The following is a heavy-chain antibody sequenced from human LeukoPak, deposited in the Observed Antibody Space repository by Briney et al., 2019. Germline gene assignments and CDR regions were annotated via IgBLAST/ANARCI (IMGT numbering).Heavy chain of an antibody. V-gene: IGHV3-23*01. CDR3: ANGGLRWEPSIPYYFDY. J-gene: IGHJ4*02. CDR2: ISGSGGST. CDR1: GFTVSSNY. Sequence: GGSLRLSCAASGFTVSSNYMSWVRQAPEKGLEWVSAISGSGGSTYYADSVKGRFTISRDNSKNTLYLQMNSLRAEDTAVYYCANGGLRWEPSIPYYFDYWGQGTLVTVSS. D-gene: IGHD1-26*01.